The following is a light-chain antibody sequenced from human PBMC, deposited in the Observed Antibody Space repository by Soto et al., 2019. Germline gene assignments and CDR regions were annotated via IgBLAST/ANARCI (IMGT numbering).Light chain of an antibody. J-gene: IGKJ4*01. V-gene: IGKV1-9*01. CDR2: APS. Sequence: ILLTQSPSSLSASVGDRVTITFRASQGIDTSLAWYQQKPGKAPKLLIYAPSNFQSGVPSRFSGSGSGTDFTLTISSLQPEDFATYFCKQSSAFPLTFGGGTKVDIK. CDR1: QGIDTS. CDR3: KQSSAFPLT.